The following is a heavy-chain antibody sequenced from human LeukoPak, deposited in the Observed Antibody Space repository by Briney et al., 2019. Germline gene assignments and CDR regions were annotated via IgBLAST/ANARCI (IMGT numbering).Heavy chain of an antibody. CDR3: ARDRRGGDAFDI. CDR2: IIPTFDIA. D-gene: IGHD6-25*01. Sequence: ASVKVSCKASGGIFSKYGLSWVRQAPGQGLEWMGGIIPTFDIANYAQKFQGRVTISADKSTSTDYMELSSLRSEDTAMYYCARDRRGGDAFDIWGQGTMVTVSS. CDR1: GGIFSKYG. J-gene: IGHJ3*02. V-gene: IGHV1-69*10.